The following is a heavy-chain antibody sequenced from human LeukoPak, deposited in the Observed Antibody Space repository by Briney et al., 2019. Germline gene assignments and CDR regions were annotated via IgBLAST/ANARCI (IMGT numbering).Heavy chain of an antibody. CDR3: ARAVHSSSWYRDYTPFDY. J-gene: IGHJ4*02. CDR2: IIPIFGTA. Sequence: GASVKVSCRASGGTFSSYAISWVRQAPGQGLEWMGGIIPIFGTANYAQKFQGRVTITTDESTSTAYMELSSLRSEDTAVYYCARAVHSSSWYRDYTPFDYWGQGTLVTVSS. CDR1: GGTFSSYA. V-gene: IGHV1-69*05. D-gene: IGHD6-13*01.